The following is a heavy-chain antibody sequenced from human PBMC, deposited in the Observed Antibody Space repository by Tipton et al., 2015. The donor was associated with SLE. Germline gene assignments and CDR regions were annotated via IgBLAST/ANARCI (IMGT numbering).Heavy chain of an antibody. CDR2: IKQDGSEK. V-gene: IGHV3-7*03. CDR1: GFTLSSYW. CDR3: AKRHSSSRRPVDY. D-gene: IGHD6-6*01. Sequence: SLRLSCAASGFTLSSYWMSWVRQAPGKGLEWVANIKQDGSEKYYEDSVKGRFTISRDNAKNSLYLQMNSLRAEDTAVYYCAKRHSSSRRPVDYWGQGTLVTVSS. J-gene: IGHJ4*02.